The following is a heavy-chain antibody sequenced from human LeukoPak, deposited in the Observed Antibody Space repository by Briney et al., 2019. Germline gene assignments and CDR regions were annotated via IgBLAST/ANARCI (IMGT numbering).Heavy chain of an antibody. J-gene: IGHJ3*02. CDR2: IYYSGST. V-gene: IGHV4-59*12. CDR3: ARGAYYDFWSGYGAFDI. Sequence: PSETLSLTCTVSGGSISSYYWSWIRQPPGKGLEWIGYIYYSGSTNYNPSLKSRVTISVDTSKNQFSLKLSSVTAADTAVYYCARGAYYDFWSGYGAFDIWGQGTMVTVSS. D-gene: IGHD3-3*01. CDR1: GGSISSYY.